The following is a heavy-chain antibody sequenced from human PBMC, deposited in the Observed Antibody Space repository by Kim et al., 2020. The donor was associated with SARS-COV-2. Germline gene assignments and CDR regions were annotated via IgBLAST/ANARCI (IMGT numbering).Heavy chain of an antibody. J-gene: IGHJ6*02. V-gene: IGHV3-23*01. D-gene: IGHD3-22*01. CDR2: ISGSGGST. CDR1: GFTFSSYA. Sequence: GGSLRLSCAASGFTFSSYAMSWVRQAPGKGLEWVSAISGSGGSTYYADSVKGRFTISRDNSKNTLYLQMNSLRAEDTAVYYCAKGPRGYYASSGYYDNYYSGMDVWGHGTPGTVSS. CDR3: AKGPRGYYASSGYYDNYYSGMDV.